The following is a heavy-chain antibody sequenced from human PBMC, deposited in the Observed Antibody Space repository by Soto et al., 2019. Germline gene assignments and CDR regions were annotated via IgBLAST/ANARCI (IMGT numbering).Heavy chain of an antibody. CDR1: GGSIRSNNW. V-gene: IGHV4-4*02. CDR2: IFHSGST. D-gene: IGHD3-10*01. J-gene: IGHJ6*02. CDR3: ARVSGIYYYGMDV. Sequence: SETLSLTCAVSGGSIRSNNWWSWVRQPPGKGLEWIGEIFHSGSTNYNPSLKTRVTISVDKSKNQFSLKLSSVTAADTAVYYCARVSGIYYYGMDVWGQGTTVTVSS.